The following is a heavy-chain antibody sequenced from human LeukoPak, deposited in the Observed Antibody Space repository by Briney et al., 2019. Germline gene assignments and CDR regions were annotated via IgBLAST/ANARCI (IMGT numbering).Heavy chain of an antibody. Sequence: ASVEVSCKASGYTFSTYGISWVRQAPGQGLEWMGRTSAYTGNTNYAQKFQGKVTMTTDTSTSTAYMELRSLTSDDTAVYYCARGSSTWYFEYWGQGTLVTVSS. CDR3: ARGSSTWYFEY. D-gene: IGHD6-13*01. CDR1: GYTFSTYG. V-gene: IGHV1-18*01. J-gene: IGHJ4*02. CDR2: TSAYTGNT.